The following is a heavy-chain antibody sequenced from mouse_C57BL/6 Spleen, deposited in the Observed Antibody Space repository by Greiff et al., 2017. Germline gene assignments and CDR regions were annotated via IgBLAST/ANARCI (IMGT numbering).Heavy chain of an antibody. D-gene: IGHD2-3*01. CDR2: IYWDDDK. CDR3: ARREGFYDGYYVGWYFDV. V-gene: IGHV8-12*01. CDR1: GFSLSTSGMG. Sequence: QVTLKVSGPGILQSSQTLSLTCSFSGFSLSTSGMGVSWIRQPSGKGLEWLAHIYWDDDKRYNPSLKSRLTISKDTSRNQVFLKITSVDTADTATYYCARREGFYDGYYVGWYFDVWGTGTTVTVSS. J-gene: IGHJ1*03.